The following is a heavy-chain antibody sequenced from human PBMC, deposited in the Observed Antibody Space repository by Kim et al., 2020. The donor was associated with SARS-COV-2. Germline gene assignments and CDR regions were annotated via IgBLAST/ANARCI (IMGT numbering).Heavy chain of an antibody. J-gene: IGHJ4*02. V-gene: IGHV6-1*01. CDR1: GDSVSSNSAA. CDR3: ARLITMASGGVVLGFGY. Sequence: SQTLSLTCAISGDSVSSNSAAWNWIRQSPSRGLEWLGRTYYRSKWYNDYAVSVKSRITMNPDTSKNQFSLQLNSVTPEDTAVYYCARLITMASGGVVLGFGYWGQGTLVTVSS. CDR2: TYYRSKWYN. D-gene: IGHD3-10*01.